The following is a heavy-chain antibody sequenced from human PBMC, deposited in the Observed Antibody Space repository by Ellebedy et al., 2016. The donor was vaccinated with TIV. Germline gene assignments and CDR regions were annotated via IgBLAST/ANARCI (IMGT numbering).Heavy chain of an antibody. J-gene: IGHJ4*02. CDR2: IYSSGGT. Sequence: GGSLRLSCAASGFNVRSSYMSWVRQAPGRGLEWVSTIYSSGGTYYAGSVKGRFTISRDNSKNTLYLQMNSLRAEDTAVYYCAGGISVAGTSLGFWGQGTLVTVSS. V-gene: IGHV3-53*01. D-gene: IGHD6-19*01. CDR3: AGGISVAGTSLGF. CDR1: GFNVRSSY.